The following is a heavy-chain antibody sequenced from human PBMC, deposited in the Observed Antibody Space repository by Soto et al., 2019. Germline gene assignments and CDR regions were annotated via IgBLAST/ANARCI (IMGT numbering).Heavy chain of an antibody. CDR3: ARLGGYYQAFDH. J-gene: IGHJ4*02. CDR1: GGSIRSYY. CDR2: VYYSGST. V-gene: IGHV4-59*08. Sequence: ETLSLTCTVSGGSIRSYYWSWIRQPPGKGLEWIGYVYYSGSTKYNPSLKSRVTISVDSSKNQFSLKLDSVTAADTAVYYCARLGGYYQAFDHWGQGTLVTVSS. D-gene: IGHD3-3*01.